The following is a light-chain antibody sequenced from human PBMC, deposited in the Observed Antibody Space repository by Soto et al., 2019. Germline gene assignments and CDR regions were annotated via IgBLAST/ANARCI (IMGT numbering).Light chain of an antibody. V-gene: IGKV2-28*01. CDR3: RQALQSLT. Sequence: EIVRTQSPLSLPVRPGESASMACRSIQILFYNNAYNYLDWYVQKPGQSPQLLIYFGSNRALWVPDRFSRSRSGIDFTLKINSLEAEGVGTYYCRQALQSLTCGQGTRLEIK. CDR2: FGS. CDR1: QILFYNNAYNY. J-gene: IGKJ5*01.